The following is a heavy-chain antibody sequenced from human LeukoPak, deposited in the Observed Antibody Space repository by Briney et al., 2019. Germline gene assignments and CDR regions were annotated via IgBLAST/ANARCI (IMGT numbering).Heavy chain of an antibody. J-gene: IGHJ4*02. V-gene: IGHV1-46*01. D-gene: IGHD3-10*01. Sequence: GASVKVSCKASGYTLSNSYMHWVRQAPGQGLEWMGVVNPSDNSRTYAQKFQGRVTMTRDRSTSTVYMELSSLRSEDTAVYYCARSVWFGEFLHFDYWGQGTLVTVSS. CDR2: VNPSDNSR. CDR3: ARSVWFGEFLHFDY. CDR1: GYTLSNSY.